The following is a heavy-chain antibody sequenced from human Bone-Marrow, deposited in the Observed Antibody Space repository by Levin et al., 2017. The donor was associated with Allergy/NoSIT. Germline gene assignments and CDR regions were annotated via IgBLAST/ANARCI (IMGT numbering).Heavy chain of an antibody. J-gene: IGHJ4*02. D-gene: IGHD2-21*02. CDR2: IYHSGST. V-gene: IGHV4-30-2*01. CDR1: GGSISSGGYS. Sequence: PSETLSLTCAVSGGSISSGGYSWSWIRQPPGKGLEWIGYIYHSGSTYYSPSLKSRVTISADWSKNQFSLDLGSVTAADTAVYYCARGGSCGGDCYSSFDSWGQGTLVTVSS. CDR3: ARGGSCGGDCYSSFDS.